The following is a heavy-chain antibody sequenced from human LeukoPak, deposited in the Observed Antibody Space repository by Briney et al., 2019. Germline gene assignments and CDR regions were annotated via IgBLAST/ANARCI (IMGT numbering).Heavy chain of an antibody. CDR2: ISSSSRTI. CDR1: GFTFSSYS. V-gene: IGHV3-48*04. CDR3: ARDFRPDY. Sequence: GGSLRLSCAASGFTFSSYSMNWVRQAPGKGLEWVSYISSSSRTIYYADSVKGRFSISRDNAKNSLYLQMNSLRAEDTAVYYCARDFRPDYWGQGTLVTVST. D-gene: IGHD6-6*01. J-gene: IGHJ4*02.